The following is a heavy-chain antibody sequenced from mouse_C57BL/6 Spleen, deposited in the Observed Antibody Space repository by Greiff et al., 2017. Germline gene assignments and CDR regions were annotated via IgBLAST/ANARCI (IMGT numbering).Heavy chain of an antibody. V-gene: IGHV1-22*01. CDR1: GYTFTDYN. D-gene: IGHD1-1*01. Sequence: VQLQQSGPELVKPGASVKMSCKASGYTFTDYNMHWVKQSHGKSLEWIGYINPNNGGTSYNQKFKGKATLTVNKSSSTAYMELRSLTSEDSAVYYCARDHYGSSSYAMDYWGQGTSVTVSS. CDR3: ARDHYGSSSYAMDY. J-gene: IGHJ4*01. CDR2: INPNNGGT.